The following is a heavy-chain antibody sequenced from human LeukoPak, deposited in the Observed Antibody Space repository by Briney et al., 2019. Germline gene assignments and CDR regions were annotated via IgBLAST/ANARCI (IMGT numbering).Heavy chain of an antibody. J-gene: IGHJ6*02. D-gene: IGHD6-13*01. CDR3: ARRIAAAGTVFFFYGMDV. Sequence: ASVKVSCKASGYTFTSYGISWVRQAPGQGLEWMGWISAYNGNTNYAQKLQGRVTMTTGTSTSTAYMELRSLRSDDTAVYYCARRIAAAGTVFFFYGMDVWGQGTTVTVSS. CDR2: ISAYNGNT. CDR1: GYTFTSYG. V-gene: IGHV1-18*01.